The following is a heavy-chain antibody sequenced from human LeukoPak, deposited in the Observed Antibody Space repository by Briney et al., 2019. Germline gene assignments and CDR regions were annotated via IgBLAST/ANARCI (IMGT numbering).Heavy chain of an antibody. CDR3: ARDERFSLHAFDI. Sequence: PSETLSLTCTVSGGSISSYYWSWIRQPPGKGLEWIGYIYYSGSTNYNPSLKSRVTISVDTSKNQFSLKLSSVNAADTAVYYCARDERFSLHAFDIWGQGTMVTVSS. V-gene: IGHV4-59*01. CDR1: GGSISSYY. J-gene: IGHJ3*02. D-gene: IGHD1-1*01. CDR2: IYYSGST.